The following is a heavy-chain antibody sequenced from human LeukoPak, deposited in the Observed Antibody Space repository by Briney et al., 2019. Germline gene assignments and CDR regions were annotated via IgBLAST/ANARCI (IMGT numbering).Heavy chain of an antibody. CDR1: GYSISNGYN. V-gene: IGHV4-38-2*02. Sequence: KASETLSLTCVVSGYSISNGYNWGWIRQPPGKGLEWIGSIYHGGSTYYNPSLKSRVIISVDTSKNQFSLKLSSVTAADTAVYYCARDYYYDSSGYYDLQDDYWGQGTLVTVSS. CDR3: ARDYYYDSSGYYDLQDDY. J-gene: IGHJ4*02. CDR2: IYHGGST. D-gene: IGHD3-22*01.